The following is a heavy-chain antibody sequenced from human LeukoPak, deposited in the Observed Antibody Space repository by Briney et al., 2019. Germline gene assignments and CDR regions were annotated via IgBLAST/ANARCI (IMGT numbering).Heavy chain of an antibody. CDR2: ISWNSGYI. V-gene: IGHV3-9*01. Sequence: GGSLRLSCAASGFSFGDYAMHWVRQAPGKGLEWVSGISWNSGYIGYADSVKGRFTISRDNAKNSLFLQMNSLRAEDTALYYCAKGQSSIAARPGDYWGQGTLVTVSS. CDR3: AKGQSSIAARPGDY. D-gene: IGHD6-6*01. CDR1: GFSFGDYA. J-gene: IGHJ4*02.